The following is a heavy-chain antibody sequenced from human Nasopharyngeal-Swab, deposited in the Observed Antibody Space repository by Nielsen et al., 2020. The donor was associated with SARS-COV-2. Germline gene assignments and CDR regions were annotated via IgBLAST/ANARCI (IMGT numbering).Heavy chain of an antibody. J-gene: IGHJ2*01. CDR2: VDDSGTS. Sequence: SETLSLTCAISGGSFSNYYWSWLRQPPGKWPEVIGEVDDSGTSYYSPSLESRVTISRDLSRNQFSLELTSVTPEDTAVYYCARGARSSGSSSFSLYWFFDLWGRGTLVTVSS. CDR1: GGSFSNYY. CDR3: ARGARSSGSSSFSLYWFFDL. D-gene: IGHD6-13*01. V-gene: IGHV4-34*01.